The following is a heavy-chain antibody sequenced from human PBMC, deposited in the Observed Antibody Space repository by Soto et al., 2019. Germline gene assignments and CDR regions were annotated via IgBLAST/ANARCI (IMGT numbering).Heavy chain of an antibody. V-gene: IGHV4-34*02. CDR3: ATRITAFGLLIPPFDP. J-gene: IGHJ5*02. CDR2: INHTGGT. CDR1: GGSVNGYY. Sequence: QVHLQQWGAGLLKPSETLSLTCAVYGGSVNGYYWNWIRQPPGKGLEWIGEINHTGGTHYNPSLKSLVTMSVDTSKNQFSLRLSSVTAADTAIYYWATRITAFGLLIPPFDPWGQGTQVTGSS. D-gene: IGHD3-3*01.